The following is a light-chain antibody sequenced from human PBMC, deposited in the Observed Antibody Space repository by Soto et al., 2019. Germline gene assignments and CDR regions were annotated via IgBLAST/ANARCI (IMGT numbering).Light chain of an antibody. CDR1: QSVSNR. V-gene: IGKV3-15*01. CDR2: GAS. Sequence: EILMTQSPATLSVSPGERATLSCRASQSVSNRLAWYQQKLGQAPRLLIYGASTRATGIPARFSGSGSGTEFTLTISSLQSEVSAIYYCQHYKNWPYTFGQGTKLEMK. CDR3: QHYKNWPYT. J-gene: IGKJ2*01.